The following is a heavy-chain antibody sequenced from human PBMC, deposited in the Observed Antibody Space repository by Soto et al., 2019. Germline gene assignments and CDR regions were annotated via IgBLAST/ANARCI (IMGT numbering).Heavy chain of an antibody. CDR1: GYTFTSYY. CDR3: ARDGGIAAREY. D-gene: IGHD6-6*01. Sequence: QVQLVQSGAEVKKPGASVKVSCKASGYTFTSYYIHWVRQAPGQGLEWMGIINPSGGSTSYAQKFQGRVTMTRDTSTSTVYMELSSLRSEDTAVYYCARDGGIAAREYWGQGTLVTVSS. V-gene: IGHV1-46*01. CDR2: INPSGGST. J-gene: IGHJ4*02.